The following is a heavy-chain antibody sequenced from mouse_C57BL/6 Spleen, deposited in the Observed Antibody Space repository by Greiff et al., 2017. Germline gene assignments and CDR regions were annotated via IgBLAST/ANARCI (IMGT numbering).Heavy chain of an antibody. J-gene: IGHJ2*01. Sequence: EVKLMESEGGLVQPGSSMKLSCTASGFTFSDYYMAWVRQVPEKGLEWVANINYDGSSTYYLDSLKSRFIISRDNAKNILYLQMSSLKSEDTATYYCAREGGYPWDYWGQGTTLTVSS. CDR2: INYDGSST. V-gene: IGHV5-16*01. CDR1: GFTFSDYY. D-gene: IGHD2-2*01. CDR3: AREGGYPWDY.